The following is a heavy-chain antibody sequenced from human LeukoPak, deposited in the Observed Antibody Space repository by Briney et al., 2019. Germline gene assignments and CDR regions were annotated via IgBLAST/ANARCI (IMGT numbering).Heavy chain of an antibody. CDR1: GGAIITNDYY. D-gene: IGHD2-2*01. CDR3: ARRYCDRNSCYPEGN. V-gene: IGHV4-39*01. Sequence: SETLSLTCTVSGGAIITNDYYWEWIRQPPGKGLEWIGTIRYSGTTQYNPSLRSRVTVSSDTSKNQFSLKLTSVTAADTAVYYCARRYCDRNSCYPEGNWGQGALVTVSS. J-gene: IGHJ4*02. CDR2: IRYSGTT.